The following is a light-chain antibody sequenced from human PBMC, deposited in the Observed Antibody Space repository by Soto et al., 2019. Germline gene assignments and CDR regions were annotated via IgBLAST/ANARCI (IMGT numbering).Light chain of an antibody. J-gene: IGKJ5*01. CDR3: QQYSGSPIT. V-gene: IGKV3-20*01. Sequence: EIVMTQSPATLSVSPGGRCSLSCRASQSISDTLAWYQQKPGQAPRLLIHGASSRATGIPDRFSGSGSGTDFSLTISRLDPEDFAVYYCQQYSGSPITFGQGTRLEIK. CDR1: QSISDT. CDR2: GAS.